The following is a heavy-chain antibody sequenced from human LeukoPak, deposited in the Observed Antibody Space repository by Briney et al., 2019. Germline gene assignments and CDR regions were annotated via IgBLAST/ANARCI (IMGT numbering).Heavy chain of an antibody. J-gene: IGHJ4*02. D-gene: IGHD5-18*01. V-gene: IGHV1-69*04. CDR3: ARETRAMDTFLSRLTFDY. Sequence: SVKVSCKASGGTFSSYGISWVRQVPGQGLEWMGRIIPILGITNYAQKFQGRVTITADKSTNTAYMELSSLRSEDTAVYYCARETRAMDTFLSRLTFDYWGQGSLVTVSS. CDR2: IIPILGIT. CDR1: GGTFSSYG.